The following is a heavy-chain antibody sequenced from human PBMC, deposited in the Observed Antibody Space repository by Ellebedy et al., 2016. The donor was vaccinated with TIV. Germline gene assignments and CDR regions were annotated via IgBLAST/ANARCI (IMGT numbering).Heavy chain of an antibody. D-gene: IGHD6-19*01. J-gene: IGHJ2*01. CDR3: ARGEQWLVPGGNWYFDL. CDR1: GGTFSSYA. Sequence: SVKVSXXASGGTFSSYAISWVRQAPGQGLEWMGGIIPIFGTANYAQKFQGRVTITADESTSTAYMELSSLRSEDTAVYYCARGEQWLVPGGNWYFDLWGRGTLVTVSS. V-gene: IGHV1-69*13. CDR2: IIPIFGTA.